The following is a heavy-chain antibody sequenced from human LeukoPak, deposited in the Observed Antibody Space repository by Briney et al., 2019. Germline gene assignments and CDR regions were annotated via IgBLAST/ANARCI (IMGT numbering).Heavy chain of an antibody. Sequence: GGSLRLSCVTSVFTLSNYAMSWVRQAPGKGLEWVSAISGSGGSTYYSDSVKGRFTISRDNAKNSLYLQMSSLRVEDTAVYYCTRDPRHFDSCGQGTLVTVSS. J-gene: IGHJ5*01. CDR1: VFTLSNYA. CDR2: ISGSGGST. CDR3: TRDPRHFDS. D-gene: IGHD6-6*01. V-gene: IGHV3-23*01.